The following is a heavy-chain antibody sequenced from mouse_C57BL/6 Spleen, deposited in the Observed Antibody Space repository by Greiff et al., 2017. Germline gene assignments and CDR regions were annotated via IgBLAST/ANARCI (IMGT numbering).Heavy chain of an antibody. J-gene: IGHJ4*01. CDR1: GYTFTSYW. CDR3: ARWETGIDYAMDY. Sequence: QVQLQQPGAELVKPGASVTMSCKASGYTFTSYWITWVKQRPGQGLEWIGDIYPGSGSTNYNEKFKSKATLTVDTSSSTAYMQLSSLTSEDSAVYYCARWETGIDYAMDYWGQGTSVTVSS. D-gene: IGHD4-1*01. V-gene: IGHV1-55*01. CDR2: IYPGSGST.